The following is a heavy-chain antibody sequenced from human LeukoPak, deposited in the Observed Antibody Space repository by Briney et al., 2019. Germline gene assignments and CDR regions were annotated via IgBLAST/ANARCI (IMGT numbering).Heavy chain of an antibody. Sequence: GASVKVSCKASEGTFSSYAISWGRQAPGQGLEWMGGIIPIFGTPNYAQKFQGRVTITADEYTSTAYMELSSLRSEDTAVYYCARTRIAYCGGDCYSDYYYYYMDVWGKGTTVTISS. CDR2: IIPIFGTP. CDR3: ARTRIAYCGGDCYSDYYYYYMDV. V-gene: IGHV1-69*01. J-gene: IGHJ6*03. CDR1: EGTFSSYA. D-gene: IGHD2-21*02.